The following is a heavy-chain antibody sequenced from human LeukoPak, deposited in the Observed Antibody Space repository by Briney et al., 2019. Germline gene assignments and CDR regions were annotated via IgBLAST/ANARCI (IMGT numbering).Heavy chain of an antibody. V-gene: IGHV4-61*02. J-gene: IGHJ4*02. CDR3: ARENAPNPIAARWELLGFDY. CDR2: IYTSGST. Sequence: PSETLSLTCAVSGGSISSGSYYWSWIRQPAGKGLEWIGRIYTSGSTNYNPSLKSRVTISVDTSKNRFSLKLSSVTAADTAVYYCARENAPNPIAARWELLGFDYWGQGTLVTVSS. D-gene: IGHD1-26*01. CDR1: GGSISSGSYY.